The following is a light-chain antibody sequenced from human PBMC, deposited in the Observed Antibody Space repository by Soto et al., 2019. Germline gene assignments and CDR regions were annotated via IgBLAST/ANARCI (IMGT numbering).Light chain of an antibody. Sequence: EIVLTQSPGTLSLSPGERATLSCRASQSVSSSYLAWYQQKPGQAPRLLIYGASSRATGIPDSFSGSGSGTAFTLTISRLEPEDFAVYYCQQRGTFGQGTKVEIK. CDR2: GAS. CDR1: QSVSSSY. V-gene: IGKV3-20*01. CDR3: QQRGT. J-gene: IGKJ1*01.